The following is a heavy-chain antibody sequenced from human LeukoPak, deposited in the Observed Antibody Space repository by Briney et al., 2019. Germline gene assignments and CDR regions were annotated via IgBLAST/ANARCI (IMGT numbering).Heavy chain of an antibody. J-gene: IGHJ4*02. CDR2: IGSSSSTI. Sequence: GGSLRLSCAASGFTFSSYSMNWVRQAPGKGLEWVSYIGSSSSTIYYADSVKGRFTISRDNAKNSLYLQMNSLRAEDTAVYYCARDNPCSSTSCYADYFDYWGQGTLVTVSS. V-gene: IGHV3-48*01. CDR1: GFTFSSYS. CDR3: ARDNPCSSTSCYADYFDY. D-gene: IGHD2-2*01.